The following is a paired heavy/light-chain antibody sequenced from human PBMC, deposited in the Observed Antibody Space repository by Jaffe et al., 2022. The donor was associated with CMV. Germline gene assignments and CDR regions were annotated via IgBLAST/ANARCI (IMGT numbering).Light chain of an antibody. J-gene: IGKJ2*01. CDR1: QSLVDSDGNTY. CDR2: KVS. CDR3: MQYSHRPHT. V-gene: IGKV2-30*01. Sequence: DVVLTQSPLSLPVTLGQPASISCRSSQSLVDSDGNTYLDWFQQRPGQSPRRLFYKVSRRDSGVPDRFSGSGSGSDFTLKISRVEAEDVGVYYCMQYSHRPHTFGQGTKVE.
Heavy chain of an antibody. CDR3: AGWGNDVNH. CDR1: GFTFNNYW. J-gene: IGHJ4*02. CDR2: INPDGSGT. V-gene: IGHV3-7*03. Sequence: EVQLVESGGNLVQPGGSLRLSCAASGFTFNNYWMNWVRQAPGKGLEWVGNINPDGSGTSYVDSVEGRFTISRDNGENSLYLQMNSLRAEDTAVYYCAGWGNDVNHWGQGTLVTVAS. D-gene: IGHD3-16*01.